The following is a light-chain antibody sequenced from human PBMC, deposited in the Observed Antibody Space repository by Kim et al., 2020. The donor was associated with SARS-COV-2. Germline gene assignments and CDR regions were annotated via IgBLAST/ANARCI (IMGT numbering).Light chain of an antibody. CDR2: QDS. Sequence: VSPGQTASIPCSGDKLGDKYACWYQQKPGQSPVLVIYQDSKRPSGIPERFSGSNSGNTATLTISGTQAIDEADYYCQAWDSSTVVFGGGTQLTVL. V-gene: IGLV3-1*01. CDR3: QAWDSSTVV. CDR1: KLGDKY. J-gene: IGLJ2*01.